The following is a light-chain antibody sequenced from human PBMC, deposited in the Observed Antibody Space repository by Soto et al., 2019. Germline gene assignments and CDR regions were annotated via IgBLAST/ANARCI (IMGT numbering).Light chain of an antibody. V-gene: IGLV2-23*01. CDR3: CSYATSSTYV. J-gene: IGLJ1*01. CDR1: SSVVGTFSL. CDR2: EGN. Sequence: QSALTQPASVSGSPGQSSTISCTGASSVVGTFSLVSWYQQHPGKAPKLIIYEGNKRPSGVSSRFSGFKSGDTVSLTVSGLQAEDEADYYCCSYATSSTYVFGPGTKVTVL.